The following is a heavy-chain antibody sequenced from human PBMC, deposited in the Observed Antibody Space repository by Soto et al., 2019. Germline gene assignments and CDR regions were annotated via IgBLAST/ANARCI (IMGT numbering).Heavy chain of an antibody. CDR2: ISGSGGST. D-gene: IGHD6-6*01. CDR3: AKDQGSYQLVPSWYFDL. CDR1: GFTFSSYA. J-gene: IGHJ2*01. Sequence: GGSLRLSCAASGFTFSSYAMSWVRQAPGKGLEWVSAISGSGGSTYYADSVKGRFTISRDNSKNTLYLQMNSLRAEDTAVYYCAKDQGSYQLVPSWYFDLWGRGTLVTVSS. V-gene: IGHV3-23*01.